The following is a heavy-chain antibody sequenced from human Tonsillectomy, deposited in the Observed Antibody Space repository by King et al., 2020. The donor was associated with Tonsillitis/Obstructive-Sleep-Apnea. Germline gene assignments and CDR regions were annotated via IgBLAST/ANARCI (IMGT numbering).Heavy chain of an antibody. CDR1: GFTVSSNY. D-gene: IGHD3-22*01. J-gene: IGHJ3*02. CDR2: IYSGGST. V-gene: IGHV3-66*01. Sequence: DVQLVESGGGLVQPGGSLRLSCAASGFTVSSNYMSWVRQAPGKGLEWVSVIYSGGSTYYADSVKCRFTISRDNSKNTLYLQMNSLRAEDTAVYYCARSRYYYDSSGSLDIWGQGTMVTVSS. CDR3: ARSRYYYDSSGSLDI.